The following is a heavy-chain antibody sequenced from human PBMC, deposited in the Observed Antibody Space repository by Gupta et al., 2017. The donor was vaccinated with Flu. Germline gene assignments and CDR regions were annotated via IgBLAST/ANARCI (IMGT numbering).Heavy chain of an antibody. CDR1: GYTFTTPT. CDR2: INADKGNK. CDR3: ARPADSSGYDAFDV. V-gene: IGHV1-3*01. Sequence: QVQLVQSGAEVNKPGASVQVSCTASGYTFTTPTIHWVRQPPGQRLEGKGWINADKGNKKYAQNFQGRVTITRDTSASTAYMEVSSLRSEDTGVYYWARPADSSGYDAFDVWGQVTMVTVS. J-gene: IGHJ3*01. D-gene: IGHD3-22*01.